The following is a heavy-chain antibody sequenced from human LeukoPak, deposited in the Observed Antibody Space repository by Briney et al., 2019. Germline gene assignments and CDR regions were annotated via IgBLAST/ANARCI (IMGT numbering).Heavy chain of an antibody. CDR3: ASSPFVVVPAAIPGNY. D-gene: IGHD2-2*02. Sequence: SETLSLTCAVYGGSFSGYYWSWIRQPPGKGLEWIGEINHSGSTNYNPSLKSRVTISVDTSKNQFSLKPSSVTAADTAVYYCASSPFVVVPAAIPGNYWGQGTLVTVSS. J-gene: IGHJ4*02. CDR2: INHSGST. V-gene: IGHV4-34*01. CDR1: GGSFSGYY.